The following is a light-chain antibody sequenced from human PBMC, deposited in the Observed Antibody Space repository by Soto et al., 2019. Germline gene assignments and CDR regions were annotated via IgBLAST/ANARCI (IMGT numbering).Light chain of an antibody. J-gene: IGKJ4*01. V-gene: IGKV3-20*01. CDR2: DAS. CDR1: QTVANNY. CDR3: HQCATSPLT. Sequence: EIVLTQSPGTLSLSPGERATLSCRASQTVANNYLAWYQQKPGQAPRLLIDDASNRATGVPDRFSGTGSGTDFTLTISRLEPEDFAVYYCHQCATSPLTFGGGTKVDI.